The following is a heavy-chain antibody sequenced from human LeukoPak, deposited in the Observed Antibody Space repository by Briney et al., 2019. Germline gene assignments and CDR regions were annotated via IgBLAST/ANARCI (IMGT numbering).Heavy chain of an antibody. CDR2: IYPGDSDT. CDR3: ATHLSNTPNY. Sequence: GESLKISCEASGYGFSNYWIGWVRQMPGKGLEWMGIIYPGDSDTKYSPSFQGQVTISADRSVSTAYLQWSSLKASDTAMYYCATHLSNTPNYWGQGTLVTVSS. V-gene: IGHV5-51*01. D-gene: IGHD2/OR15-2a*01. J-gene: IGHJ4*02. CDR1: GYGFSNYW.